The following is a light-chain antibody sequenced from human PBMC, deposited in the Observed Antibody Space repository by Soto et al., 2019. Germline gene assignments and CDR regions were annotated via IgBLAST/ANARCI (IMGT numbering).Light chain of an antibody. CDR3: VLYMGSDIWV. J-gene: IGLJ3*02. V-gene: IGLV8-61*01. CDR1: SGSVSSNHY. Sequence: QAVVTQEPSFSVSPGRTVTLTCGLTSGSVSSNHYPSWYQQTPGQAPRTLIYNTNTRSSGVPDRFSGSILGNRAALTITGAQADDESDYYCVLYMGSDIWVFGGGTKLTVL. CDR2: NTN.